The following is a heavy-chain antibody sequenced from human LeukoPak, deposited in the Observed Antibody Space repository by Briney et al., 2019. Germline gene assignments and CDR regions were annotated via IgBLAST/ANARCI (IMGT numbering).Heavy chain of an antibody. CDR1: GGSFSGYY. CDR2: INHSGST. J-gene: IGHJ6*03. V-gene: IGHV4-34*01. CDR3: ARVRPFTDYYYYYMDV. Sequence: SETLSLTCAVYGGSFSGYYWSWIRQPPGKGLEGIGEINHSGSTNYDPSLKSRVTISVDTSKNQFSLKLSSVTAADTAVYYCARVRPFTDYYYYYMDVWGKGTTVTVSS.